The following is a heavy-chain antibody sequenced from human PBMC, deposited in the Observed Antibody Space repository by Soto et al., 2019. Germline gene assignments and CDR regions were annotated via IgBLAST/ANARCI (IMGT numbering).Heavy chain of an antibody. J-gene: IGHJ4*02. Sequence: GGSLRLSCAASGFTFSSYSMNWVRQAPGKGLEWVSSISSSSSYIYYADSVKGRFTISRDNAKNSLYLQMNSLRAEDTAVYYCARDSYYYDSSGYFDYWGQGTLVTVSS. CDR3: ARDSYYYDSSGYFDY. CDR2: ISSSSSYI. CDR1: GFTFSSYS. V-gene: IGHV3-21*01. D-gene: IGHD3-22*01.